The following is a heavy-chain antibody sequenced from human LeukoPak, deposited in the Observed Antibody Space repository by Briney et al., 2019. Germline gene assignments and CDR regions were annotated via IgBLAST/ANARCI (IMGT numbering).Heavy chain of an antibody. Sequence: GGSLRLSCAASAFSFSDYNMNWVRQAPGKGLEWVSSITSSGSYIYYADSVKGRFTISRDNAKNSLYLQLNSLRAEDTAVYFCAKRDYWGQGTLVTVSS. CDR3: AKRDY. J-gene: IGHJ4*02. V-gene: IGHV3-21*01. CDR2: ITSSGSYI. CDR1: AFSFSDYN.